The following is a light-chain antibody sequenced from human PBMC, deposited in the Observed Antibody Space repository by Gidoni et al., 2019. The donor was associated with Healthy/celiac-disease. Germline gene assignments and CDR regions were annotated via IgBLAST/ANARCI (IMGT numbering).Light chain of an antibody. CDR1: QSVSSY. Sequence: EIVLTQSPATLSLSPGERATLSCRASQSVSSYLAWYQQKPGQAPRLLSYDASNRATGIPARFSCSGSGTDFTLTISSLAPEDFAVYDCQQRSNWPPLTFXGXTKVEIK. V-gene: IGKV3-11*01. CDR3: QQRSNWPPLT. J-gene: IGKJ4*01. CDR2: DAS.